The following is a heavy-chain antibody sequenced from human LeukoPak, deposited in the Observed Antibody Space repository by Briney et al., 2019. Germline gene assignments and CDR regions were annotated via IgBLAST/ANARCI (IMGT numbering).Heavy chain of an antibody. D-gene: IGHD6-25*01. Sequence: GGSLRLSCAASGFTFSSYAMSWVRQAPGKGLEWVAFIQYDGNNKYYADSVKGRLTISRDNSKNTLYLQMNSLRAEDTAVYYCAKDPTMSRLYYFDSWGQGTLVTVSS. CDR3: AKDPTMSRLYYFDS. CDR2: IQYDGNNK. J-gene: IGHJ4*02. CDR1: GFTFSSYA. V-gene: IGHV3-30*02.